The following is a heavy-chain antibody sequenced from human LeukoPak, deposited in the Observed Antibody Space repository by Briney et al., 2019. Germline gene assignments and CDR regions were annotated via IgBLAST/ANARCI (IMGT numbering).Heavy chain of an antibody. J-gene: IGHJ4*02. CDR1: GGSISSYY. CDR2: ISYDGSNK. Sequence: LSLTCTVPGGSISSYYWSWVRQAPGKGLEWVAVISYDGSNKYYADSVKGRFTISRDNSKNTLYLQMNSLRAEDTAVYYCARGGRVITFGGVIVPRPFDYWGQGTLVTVSS. CDR3: ARGGRVITFGGVIVPRPFDY. V-gene: IGHV3-30*03. D-gene: IGHD3-16*02.